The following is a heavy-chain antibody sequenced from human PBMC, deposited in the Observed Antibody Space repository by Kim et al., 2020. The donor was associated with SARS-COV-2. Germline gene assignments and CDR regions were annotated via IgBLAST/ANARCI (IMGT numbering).Heavy chain of an antibody. V-gene: IGHV1-18*01. CDR2: TSAHNHNT. CDR3: ARSGYTSSWNGIFWDNYGMDV. D-gene: IGHD6-13*01. CDR1: GYTFTSYG. Sequence: ASVKVSCKASGYTFTSYGISWVRQAPGQGLEWMGWTSAHNHNTNYAQKFQGRVTMTTDTSTSTAYMELRSLRSDDTAVYYCARSGYTSSWNGIFWDNYGMDVWGQGTTVTVCS. J-gene: IGHJ6*02.